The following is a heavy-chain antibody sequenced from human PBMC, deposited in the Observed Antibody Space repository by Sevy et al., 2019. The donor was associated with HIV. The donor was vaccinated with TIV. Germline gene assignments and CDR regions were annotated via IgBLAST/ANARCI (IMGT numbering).Heavy chain of an antibody. Sequence: GRSLRLSCAASGFTFSSYAMTWVRQAPGKGLEWVSVISGSGGSTYYADSVKGRFTISRDNSKNTLSLQMNSLRAEDTAVYYCAKDIGSDYYESTGDAFDIWGQGTMVTVSS. V-gene: IGHV3-23*01. CDR2: ISGSGGST. J-gene: IGHJ3*02. CDR3: AKDIGSDYYESTGDAFDI. CDR1: GFTFSSYA. D-gene: IGHD3-22*01.